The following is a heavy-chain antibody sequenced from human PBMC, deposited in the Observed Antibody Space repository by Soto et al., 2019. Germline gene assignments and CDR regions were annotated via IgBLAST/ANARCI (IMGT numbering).Heavy chain of an antibody. V-gene: IGHV3-7*01. Sequence: PGGSLRLSCEVSGFSFSRYCMSWVRQAPGKGLEWVASIKQEGSEKYYVDSLKGRFTISRDNAKHSLYLQMNSLRAEDTAVYYCARGGYDSHGYYDYYYYYGMDVWGQGTTVTVSS. CDR1: GFSFSRYC. D-gene: IGHD3-22*01. CDR2: IKQEGSEK. J-gene: IGHJ6*02. CDR3: ARGGYDSHGYYDYYYYYGMDV.